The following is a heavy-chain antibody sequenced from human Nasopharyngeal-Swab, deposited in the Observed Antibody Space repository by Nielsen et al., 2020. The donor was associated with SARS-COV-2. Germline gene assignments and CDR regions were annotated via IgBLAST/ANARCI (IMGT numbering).Heavy chain of an antibody. J-gene: IGHJ4*02. Sequence: GGSLRLSCAASGFTFSSYGMHWVRQAPGKGLEWVAVISYDGSNKYYADSVKGRFTISRDNSKNTLYLQMNSLRAEDTAVYYCARAPGDSLDYWGQGTLVTVSS. CDR1: GFTFSSYG. D-gene: IGHD1-26*01. V-gene: IGHV3-30*03. CDR3: ARAPGDSLDY. CDR2: ISYDGSNK.